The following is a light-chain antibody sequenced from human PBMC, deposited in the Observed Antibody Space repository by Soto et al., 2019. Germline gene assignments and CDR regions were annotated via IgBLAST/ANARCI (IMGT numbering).Light chain of an antibody. Sequence: EIVLTQSPGTLSLSPGERATLSCRASQSVSSSYLAWYQQKPGQAPRLLIYGASSRATGIPDRFSGSGSGTDFTLTISRLEPEDFAVYYCHQYGSLPRTFGQGTKVDI. CDR2: GAS. J-gene: IGKJ1*01. V-gene: IGKV3-20*01. CDR1: QSVSSSY. CDR3: HQYGSLPRT.